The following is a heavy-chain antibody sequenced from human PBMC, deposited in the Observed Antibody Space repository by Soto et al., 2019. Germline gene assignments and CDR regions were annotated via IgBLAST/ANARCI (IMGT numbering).Heavy chain of an antibody. D-gene: IGHD3-22*01. CDR2: IYPSDSDT. CDR1: VYSFANYW. V-gene: IGHV5-51*01. J-gene: IGHJ4*02. Sequence: GESLKISCSGSVYSFANYWIGWVRQMPGKGLEWMGIIYPSDSDTRYSPSFQGQVTISADKSISTAYLQWNSLKASDTAMYFCARGDSSDYSTATPADYWGQGTLVTVSS. CDR3: ARGDSSDYSTATPADY.